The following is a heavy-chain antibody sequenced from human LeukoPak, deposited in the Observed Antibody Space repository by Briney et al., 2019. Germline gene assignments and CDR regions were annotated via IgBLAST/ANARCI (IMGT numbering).Heavy chain of an antibody. Sequence: GGSLRLSCAASGFDLTTYAMTWVRQAPAKGLEWVSSIRIGGGGTYYADSVKGRFTISRDNSENTLHLQMNNLRVEDTAVHYCARGGGYSYGYVDYWGQGTLVTVSS. D-gene: IGHD5-18*01. CDR2: IRIGGGGT. CDR3: ARGGGYSYGYVDY. J-gene: IGHJ4*02. V-gene: IGHV3-23*01. CDR1: GFDLTTYA.